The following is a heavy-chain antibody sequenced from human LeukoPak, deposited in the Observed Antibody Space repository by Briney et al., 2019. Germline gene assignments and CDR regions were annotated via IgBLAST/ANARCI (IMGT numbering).Heavy chain of an antibody. CDR2: ISGSGGRT. V-gene: IGHV3-23*01. Sequence: PGGSLRLSCAGSGFTFGTYAMSWVRQAPGKGLEWVSVISGSGGRTHYADSVKGRFTISRDSFKNTVHLQMNSLRAEDTALYYCAKFEAGSDAFDIWGQGTMVTVSP. J-gene: IGHJ3*02. CDR3: AKFEAGSDAFDI. CDR1: GFTFGTYA. D-gene: IGHD1-26*01.